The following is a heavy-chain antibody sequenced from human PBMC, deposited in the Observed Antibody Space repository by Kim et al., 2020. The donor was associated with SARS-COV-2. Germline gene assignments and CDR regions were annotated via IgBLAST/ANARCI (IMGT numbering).Heavy chain of an antibody. V-gene: IGHV3-48*02. Sequence: GGSLRLSCATSGFTFSAYDMNWVRQAPGKGLEWLSFITKTTSAIYYADSVKGRFTTSRDNGKNSLYLQMSSLTDEDTAVYFCVRDRWGDAFDIWGQGTLVTVSS. D-gene: IGHD3-16*01. CDR1: GFTFSAYD. J-gene: IGHJ3*02. CDR3: VRDRWGDAFDI. CDR2: ITKTTSAI.